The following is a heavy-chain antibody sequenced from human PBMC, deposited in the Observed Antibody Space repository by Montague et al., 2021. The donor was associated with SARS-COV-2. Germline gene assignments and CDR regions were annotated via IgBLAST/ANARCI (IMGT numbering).Heavy chain of an antibody. CDR3: ARAGYGGCWYGARNWFDP. D-gene: IGHD6-13*01. Sequence: SETLSLTCAVSGGSSSGHYWGWIRQPPGKGPEWIGDINHSGSTNYNPSLQSRVTISVDTSKNQFSLKLSSVTAADTAVYYCARAGYGGCWYGARNWFDPWGQGTLVTVSS. V-gene: IGHV4-34*01. J-gene: IGHJ5*02. CDR2: INHSGST. CDR1: GGSSSGHY.